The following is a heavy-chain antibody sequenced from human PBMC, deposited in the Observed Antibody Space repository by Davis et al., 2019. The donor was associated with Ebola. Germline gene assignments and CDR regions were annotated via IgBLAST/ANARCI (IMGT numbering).Heavy chain of an antibody. CDR2: IKQDGSEK. J-gene: IGHJ4*02. D-gene: IGHD3-22*01. Sequence: GESLKISCAASGFTFSSYWMSWVRQAPGKGLEWVANIKQDGSEKYYVDSVKGRFTISRDNAKNSLYLQMNSLRDEDTAVYYCARDYYDTSGYFYGGYWGQGTLVTVSS. CDR3: ARDYYDTSGYFYGGY. CDR1: GFTFSSYW. V-gene: IGHV3-7*01.